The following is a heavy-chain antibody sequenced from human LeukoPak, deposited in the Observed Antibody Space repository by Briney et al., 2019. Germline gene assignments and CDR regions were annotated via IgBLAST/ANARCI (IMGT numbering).Heavy chain of an antibody. V-gene: IGHV4-4*02. CDR1: GGSISTINW. J-gene: IGHJ4*02. CDR3: ARKGYYDSKDFDY. CDR2: IYHSGST. D-gene: IGHD3-22*01. Sequence: SETLSLTCAVSGGSISTINWWSWVRQPPGKGLEWIGEIYHSGSTSYNPSLKSRVTISVDKSKNQFSLKLSSVTAADTAVYYCARKGYYDSKDFDYWGQGTLVTVSS.